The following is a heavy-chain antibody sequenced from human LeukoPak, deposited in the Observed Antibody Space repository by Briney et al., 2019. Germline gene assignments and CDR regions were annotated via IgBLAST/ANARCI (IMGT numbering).Heavy chain of an antibody. V-gene: IGHV4-59*08. D-gene: IGHD5-12*01. CDR2: IYYSGST. J-gene: IGHJ4*02. CDR1: GGSISSYY. Sequence: SETLSLTCTVSGGSISSYYWGWIRQPPGKGLEWIGYIYYSGSTNYNPSLKSRVTISVDTSKNQFSLKLSSVTAADTAVYYCARGEWLREGYFDYWGQGTLVTVSS. CDR3: ARGEWLREGYFDY.